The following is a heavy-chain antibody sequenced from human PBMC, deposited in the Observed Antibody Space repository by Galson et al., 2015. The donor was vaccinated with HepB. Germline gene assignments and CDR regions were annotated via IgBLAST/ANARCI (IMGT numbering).Heavy chain of an antibody. Sequence: SVKVSCKASGYTFTSHAMHWVRQAPGQRLEWMGWINAGNGNTKYSQKFQGSVTITRDTSASTAYMEQSSLRSEDTAVYYCARTPDIYCSSASCYVGVFDYWGQGTLVTVSS. CDR2: INAGNGNT. J-gene: IGHJ4*02. CDR1: GYTFTSHA. CDR3: ARTPDIYCSSASCYVGVFDY. V-gene: IGHV1-3*01. D-gene: IGHD2-2*01.